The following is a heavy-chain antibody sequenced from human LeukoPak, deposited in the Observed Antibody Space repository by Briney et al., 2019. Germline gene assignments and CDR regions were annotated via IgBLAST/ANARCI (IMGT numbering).Heavy chain of an antibody. CDR2: ISNVETNT. Sequence: GGSLRLSCAASGFTFSNYAMHWVRQAPGKGLEWVAVISNVETNTYYADSVKGRFTISRDNSKNTLYLQLNSLRAEDTSVYYCARDSTYYYASGSSGPHYFDSWGQGTLVTVSS. V-gene: IGHV3-30*01. D-gene: IGHD3-10*01. J-gene: IGHJ4*02. CDR3: ARDSTYYYASGSSGPHYFDS. CDR1: GFTFSNYA.